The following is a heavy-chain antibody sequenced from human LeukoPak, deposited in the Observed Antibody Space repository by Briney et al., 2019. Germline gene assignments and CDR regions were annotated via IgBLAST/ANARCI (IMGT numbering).Heavy chain of an antibody. CDR2: ISWDGGST. J-gene: IGHJ4*02. Sequence: GGSLRLSCAASGFTFDDYAMHWARHAPGKGLEWVSLISWDGGSTYYADSVKGRFTISRDNSKNSLYLQMNSLRAEDTALYYCAKDGEVGSYYGPVDYWGQGTLVTVSS. CDR1: GFTFDDYA. V-gene: IGHV3-43D*03. CDR3: AKDGEVGSYYGPVDY. D-gene: IGHD1-26*01.